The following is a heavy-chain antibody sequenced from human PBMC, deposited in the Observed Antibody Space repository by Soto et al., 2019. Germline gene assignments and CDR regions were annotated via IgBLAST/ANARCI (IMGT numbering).Heavy chain of an antibody. CDR1: GLTVSGNY. CDR2: IYSDGST. CDR3: ARASSRWGSEAAY. J-gene: IGHJ4*02. D-gene: IGHD7-27*01. Sequence: EVQLVESGGGLIHPGGSLRLSCAASGLTVSGNYMGWVRQAPGKGLEWVSGIYSDGSTIYADSVKGRFTIFRDNSKNTLYLQMNSLRAEDTAVYHCARASSRWGSEAAYRGQGTLVTVSS. V-gene: IGHV3-53*01.